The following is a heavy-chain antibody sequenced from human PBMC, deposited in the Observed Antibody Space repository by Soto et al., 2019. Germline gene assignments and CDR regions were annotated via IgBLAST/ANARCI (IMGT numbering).Heavy chain of an antibody. CDR2: IYSSGST. V-gene: IGHV3-53*01. CDR3: ASGFRQLVFVH. CDR1: GFTVSRNY. J-gene: IGHJ5*02. Sequence: EMQLVESGGGLIQPGGSLRLSCAASGFTVSRNYMTWVRQAPGKGLEWVSVIYSSGSTYYADSLKGRFTISRDNSKNTLYLQMNSLRAEDTAVYYCASGFRQLVFVHWGQGTLVTVSS. D-gene: IGHD6-6*01.